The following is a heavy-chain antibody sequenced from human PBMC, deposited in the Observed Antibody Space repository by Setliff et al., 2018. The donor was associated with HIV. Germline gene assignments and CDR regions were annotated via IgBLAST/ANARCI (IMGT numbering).Heavy chain of an antibody. CDR2: IYHSGIT. CDR1: GYSISRGYY. Sequence: PSETLSLTCVVSGYSISRGYYWAWIRQPPGKGLEWIASIYHSGITYYNPSLKSRFTISVDTSEDQFSLKLSSVTAADTAMYFCARLGHYDSSGYYSALYFDSWGQGTLVTV. J-gene: IGHJ4*02. V-gene: IGHV4-38-2*01. CDR3: ARLGHYDSSGYYSALYFDS. D-gene: IGHD3-22*01.